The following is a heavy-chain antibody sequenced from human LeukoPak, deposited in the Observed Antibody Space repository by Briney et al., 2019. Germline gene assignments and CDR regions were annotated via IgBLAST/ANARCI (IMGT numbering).Heavy chain of an antibody. CDR1: GFTFSSYS. CDR2: ISSSSSYI. D-gene: IGHD5-12*01. J-gene: IGHJ4*02. V-gene: IGHV3-21*01. Sequence: GGSLRLSCAASGFTFSSYSMNWVRQAPGKGLEWVSSISSSSSYIYYADSVKGRFTISRDNAKNSLYLQMNSLRAEDTAVYYCARDMRGSGYGLFAYWGQGTLVTVSS. CDR3: ARDMRGSGYGLFAY.